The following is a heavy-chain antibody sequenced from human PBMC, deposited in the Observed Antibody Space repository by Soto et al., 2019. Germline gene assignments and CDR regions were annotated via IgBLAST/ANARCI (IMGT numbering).Heavy chain of an antibody. V-gene: IGHV3-11*06. Sequence: GGSLRLSCATSGFPFSDYYMSWIRQAPGKGLEWLSHISPKSTYRNYADSVKGRFTISRDNTKSSLFLQMNSLGVEDTAVYYCASHGVTTTAGGGMDVWGQGTTVTVSS. CDR2: ISPKSTYR. CDR3: ASHGVTTTAGGGMDV. CDR1: GFPFSDYY. D-gene: IGHD1-1*01. J-gene: IGHJ6*02.